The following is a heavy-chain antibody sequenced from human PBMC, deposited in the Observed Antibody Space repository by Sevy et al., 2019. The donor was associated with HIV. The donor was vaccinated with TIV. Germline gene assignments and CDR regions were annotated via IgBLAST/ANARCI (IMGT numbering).Heavy chain of an antibody. CDR3: ARHVGLDCFDP. D-gene: IGHD6-19*01. CDR2: IYYSGST. CDR1: GGSIATSSYY. V-gene: IGHV4-39*01. J-gene: IGHJ5*02. Sequence: SETLSLTCTVSGGSIATSSYYWGWIRQPPGKGLEWIGSIYYSGSTYYNPSLKSRVTMSEDTSKNQFSLKLNSVTAADTAVYYWARHVGLDCFDPWGQGTLVTVSS.